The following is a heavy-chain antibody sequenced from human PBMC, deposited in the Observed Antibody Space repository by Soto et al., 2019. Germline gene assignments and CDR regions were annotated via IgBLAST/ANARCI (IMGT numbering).Heavy chain of an antibody. D-gene: IGHD6-6*01. Sequence: GGSLRLSCAASGFTFSSYWMSWVRQAPGKGLEWVANIKQDGSEKYYVDSVKGRFTISRDNAKNSLYLQMNSLRAEDTAVYYCARGGPRIAARLGLVYYYYGMDVWGQGTTVTVSS. J-gene: IGHJ6*02. CDR1: GFTFSSYW. CDR3: ARGGPRIAARLGLVYYYYGMDV. CDR2: IKQDGSEK. V-gene: IGHV3-7*01.